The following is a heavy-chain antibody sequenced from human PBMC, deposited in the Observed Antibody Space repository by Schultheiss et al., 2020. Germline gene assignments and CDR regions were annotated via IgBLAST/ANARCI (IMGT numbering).Heavy chain of an antibody. D-gene: IGHD1-26*01. Sequence: GSLRLSCTVSGGSISSYYWSWIRQPPGKGLEWIGYIYYSGSTNYNPSLKSRVTISVDTSKNQFSLKLSSVTAADTAVYYCARAEYSGSPEGYYYGMDVWGQGTTVTVSS. CDR1: GGSISSYY. CDR2: IYYSGST. V-gene: IGHV4-59*01. J-gene: IGHJ6*02. CDR3: ARAEYSGSPEGYYYGMDV.